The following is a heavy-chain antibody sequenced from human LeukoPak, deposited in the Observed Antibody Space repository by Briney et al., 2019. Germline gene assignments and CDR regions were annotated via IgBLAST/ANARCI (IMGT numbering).Heavy chain of an antibody. CDR1: GYSISSGYY. CDR3: ARSGVLYWIQA. D-gene: IGHD2-15*01. Sequence: SETLSLTCTVSGYSISSGYYWGWIRPPPGKGLEWIGIFYHSGSAYYNPPLKSRVPISLDTSKTQFSLKLSSVTAADTAVYYCARSGVLYWIQAWGQGTLVTVSS. CDR2: FYHSGSA. J-gene: IGHJ5*02. V-gene: IGHV4-38-2*02.